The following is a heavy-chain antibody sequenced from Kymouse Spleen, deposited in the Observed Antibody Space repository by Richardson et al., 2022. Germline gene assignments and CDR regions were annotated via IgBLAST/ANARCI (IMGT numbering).Heavy chain of an antibody. CDR2: IKSKTDGGTT. CDR1: GFTFSNAW. D-gene: IGHD1-7*01. CDR3: TTEGNWNYHWWFDP. V-gene: IGHV3-15*01. Sequence: EVQLVESGGGLVKPGGSLRLSCAASGFTFSNAWMSWVRQAPGKGLEWVGRIKSKTDGGTTDYAAPVKGRFTISRDDSKNTLYLQMNSLKTEDTAVYYCTTEGNWNYHWWFDPWGQGTLVTVSS. J-gene: IGHJ5*02.